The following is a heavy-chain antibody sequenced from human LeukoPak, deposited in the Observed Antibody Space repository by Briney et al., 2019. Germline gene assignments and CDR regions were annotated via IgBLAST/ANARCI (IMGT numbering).Heavy chain of an antibody. J-gene: IGHJ4*02. CDR2: INSDGSST. Sequence: PGGSLRLSCEASGFNFGIYTMNWVRQAPGKGLVWVSRINSDGSSTSYADSVKGRFTISRDNAKNTLYLQMNSLRAEDTAVYYCARAGTVTTGEGGYWGQGTLVTVSS. D-gene: IGHD4-17*01. CDR1: GFNFGIYT. V-gene: IGHV3-74*01. CDR3: ARAGTVTTGEGGY.